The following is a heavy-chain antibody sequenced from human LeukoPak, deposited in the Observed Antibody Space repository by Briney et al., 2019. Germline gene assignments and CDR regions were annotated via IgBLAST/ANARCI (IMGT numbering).Heavy chain of an antibody. J-gene: IGHJ4*02. CDR3: SNWVEGARPSLDY. V-gene: IGHV3-23*01. CDR2: ISNSGRTT. CDR1: GFTFRSYA. D-gene: IGHD6-6*01. Sequence: QAGGSLRLSCSASGFTFRSYAMARVRQAPGTGLGWVSAISNSGRTTYYADSVKGRFTISRDNSKNTLYLEMNSLRAEDTAVYYCSNWVEGARPSLDYWGQGALVIVSA.